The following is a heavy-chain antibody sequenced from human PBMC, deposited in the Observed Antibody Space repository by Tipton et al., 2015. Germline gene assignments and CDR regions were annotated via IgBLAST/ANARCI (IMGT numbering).Heavy chain of an antibody. CDR2: IYYSGST. CDR3: ARVQKRGYGYGYVDY. V-gene: IGHV4-31*03. Sequence: TLSLTCTVSGGSISSGAYYWSWIRQHPGKGLEWIGYIYYSGSTYYNLSLKSRLTISVDTSKNQFSLKLSSVTAADTAVYYCARVQKRGYGYGYVDYWGQGTLVTVSS. J-gene: IGHJ4*02. CDR1: GGSISSGAYY. D-gene: IGHD5-18*01.